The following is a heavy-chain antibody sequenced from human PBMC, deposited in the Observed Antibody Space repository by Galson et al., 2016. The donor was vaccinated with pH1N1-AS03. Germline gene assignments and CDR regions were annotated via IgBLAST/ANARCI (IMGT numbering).Heavy chain of an antibody. D-gene: IGHD6-6*01. Sequence: SLRLSCAASGLTFSSYAMTWVRQAPGKGLEWVSAICGSGSSLYYADSEKGRFTISRDNSKNTLYLQVNSLRAEDTAVYYCAKAGSARPPHMTPFDFDYWGQGTLVTVSS. V-gene: IGHV3-23*01. J-gene: IGHJ4*02. CDR1: GLTFSSYA. CDR2: ICGSGSSL. CDR3: AKAGSARPPHMTPFDFDY.